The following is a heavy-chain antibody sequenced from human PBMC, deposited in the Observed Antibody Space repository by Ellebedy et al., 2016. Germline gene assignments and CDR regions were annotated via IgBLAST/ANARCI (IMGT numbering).Heavy chain of an antibody. CDR3: ARTRGTTVSYYFDY. CDR1: GGSFSGYY. Sequence: SQTLSLTXXVYGGSFSGYYWSWIRQPPGKGLEWIGEINHSGSTNYNPSLKSRVTISVDTSKNQFSLKLSSVTAADTAVYYCARTRGTTVSYYFDYWGQGTLVTVSS. J-gene: IGHJ4*02. CDR2: INHSGST. V-gene: IGHV4-34*01. D-gene: IGHD4-11*01.